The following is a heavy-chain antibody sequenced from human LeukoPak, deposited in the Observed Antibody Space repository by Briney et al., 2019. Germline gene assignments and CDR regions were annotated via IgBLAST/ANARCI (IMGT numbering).Heavy chain of an antibody. V-gene: IGHV3-21*06. Sequence: GGSLRLSCAASRFTLSTYWMSWVRQAPGKGLEWVSSISSGSTYMYYADSVKGRFTISRDNAQNSVFLQLNSLRAEDTAVYYCGRVGGRSKAAKGDAFDIWGQGTMVVVSS. J-gene: IGHJ3*02. CDR2: ISSGSTYM. CDR1: RFTLSTYW. D-gene: IGHD6-6*01. CDR3: GRVGGRSKAAKGDAFDI.